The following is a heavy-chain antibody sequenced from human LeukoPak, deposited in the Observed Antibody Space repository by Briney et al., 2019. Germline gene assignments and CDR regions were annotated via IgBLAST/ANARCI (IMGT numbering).Heavy chain of an antibody. D-gene: IGHD1-26*01. V-gene: IGHV4-34*01. CDR3: ARVHSGGSFPLDS. Sequence: SETLSLTCAVYGGSFSGYYWSWIRQPPGKGLEWIGEINHSGSTNYNPSLKSRVTISVDTSKNQFSLKVTSVTAADTAVYYCARVHSGGSFPLDSWGQGTLVTVSS. J-gene: IGHJ4*02. CDR1: GGSFSGYY. CDR2: INHSGST.